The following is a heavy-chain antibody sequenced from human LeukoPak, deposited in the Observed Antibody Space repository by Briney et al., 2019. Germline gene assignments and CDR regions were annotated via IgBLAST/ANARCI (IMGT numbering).Heavy chain of an antibody. CDR3: ARRAGGGYSDY. J-gene: IGHJ4*02. CDR2: INNDGSGT. Sequence: GGSLRLSCAASGFTFSSYWMHWVRQAPGKGPVWVSRINNDGSGTTYADSVKGRFTISRDDAKSTLYLQMNSLRAEDTAVYYCARRAGGGYSDYWGQGTLVTVSS. CDR1: GFTFSSYW. D-gene: IGHD3-22*01. V-gene: IGHV3-74*01.